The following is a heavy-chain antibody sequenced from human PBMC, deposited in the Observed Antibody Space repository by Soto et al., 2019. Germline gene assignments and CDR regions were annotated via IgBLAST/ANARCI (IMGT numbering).Heavy chain of an antibody. CDR1: GYSFSSNW. Sequence: PGESLKISCICSGYSFSSNWIAWVRQMPGRGLEWMGIIFPDDSDSTYSPSFQGHVSMSVDKSISTVYLQWRGLKASDTAMYYCARLDAAGARFWGQGTRVTAPQ. J-gene: IGHJ4*02. V-gene: IGHV5-51*01. D-gene: IGHD6-13*01. CDR3: ARLDAAGARF. CDR2: IFPDDSDS.